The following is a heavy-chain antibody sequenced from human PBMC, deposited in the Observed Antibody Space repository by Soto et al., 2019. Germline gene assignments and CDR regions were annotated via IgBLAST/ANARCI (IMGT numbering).Heavy chain of an antibody. J-gene: IGHJ4*02. D-gene: IGHD1-26*01. Sequence: QVQLVQSGPEVKKPGAAVKISCKASGYEFTCYGFSWVRHDPGQGLEWMGWISAYNGHTQHAQNLQGRVTMATDTYTTKAYMELRSLSSDDTAVYYFSGDHPARWGAPPPGDWVRGTLVTAS. CDR3: SGDHPARWGAPPPGD. CDR2: ISAYNGHT. V-gene: IGHV1-18*04. CDR1: GYEFTCYG.